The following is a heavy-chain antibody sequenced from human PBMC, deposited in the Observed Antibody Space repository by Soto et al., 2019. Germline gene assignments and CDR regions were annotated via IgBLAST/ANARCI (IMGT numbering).Heavy chain of an antibody. Sequence: SLTCTVSGGSISAGAYYLGWIRQHPGKGLEWLGHIYASGITHYNPSLKSRLTISIDTSKNQLSLKLSSVTAADTAVHYCARDHCTRQDSVWGQGTL. CDR1: GGSISAGAYY. CDR3: ARDHCTRQDSV. CDR2: IYASGIT. V-gene: IGHV4-31*03. D-gene: IGHD2-8*01. J-gene: IGHJ4*02.